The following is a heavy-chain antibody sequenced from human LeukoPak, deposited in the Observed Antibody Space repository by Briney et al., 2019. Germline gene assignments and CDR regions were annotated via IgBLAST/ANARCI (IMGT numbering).Heavy chain of an antibody. J-gene: IGHJ5*02. CDR2: IYYSGST. CDR1: GGSISSSSYY. CDR3: ARPVTYDFWSGYPNWFDP. Sequence: SVTLSLTCTVSGGSISSSSYYWGWIRQPPGKGLEWIGSIYYSGSTYYNPSLKSRVTISVDTSKNQFSLKLSSVTAADTAVYYCARPVTYDFWSGYPNWFDPWGQGTLVTVSS. D-gene: IGHD3-3*01. V-gene: IGHV4-39*01.